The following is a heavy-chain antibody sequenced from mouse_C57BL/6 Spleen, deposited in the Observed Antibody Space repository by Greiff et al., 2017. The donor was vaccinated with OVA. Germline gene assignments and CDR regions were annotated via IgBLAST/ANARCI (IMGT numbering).Heavy chain of an antibody. Sequence: DVKLVESGGGLVKPGGSLKLSCAASGFTFSDYGMHWVRQAPEKGLEWVAYISSGSSTIYYADTVKGRFTISRDNAKNTLFLQMTSLRSEDTAMYYCARRSNSPFDYWGQGTTLTVSS. CDR2: ISSGSSTI. CDR1: GFTFSDYG. CDR3: ARRSNSPFDY. D-gene: IGHD2-5*01. V-gene: IGHV5-17*01. J-gene: IGHJ2*01.